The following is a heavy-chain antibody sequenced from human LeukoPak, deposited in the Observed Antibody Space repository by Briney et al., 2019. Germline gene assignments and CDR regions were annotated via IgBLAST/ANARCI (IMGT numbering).Heavy chain of an antibody. CDR3: AKDRLSTPTAPRFDP. CDR1: GFTFSSYA. CDR2: ISGSGGSI. Sequence: GGSLRLSCAAPGFTFSSYAMSWVRQAPGKGLEWVSVISGSGGSISYADSVKGRFTISRDNSKNTLYLQMNSLRAEDTALYYCAKDRLSTPTAPRFDPWGQGTQVTVSS. D-gene: IGHD4-23*01. J-gene: IGHJ5*02. V-gene: IGHV3-23*01.